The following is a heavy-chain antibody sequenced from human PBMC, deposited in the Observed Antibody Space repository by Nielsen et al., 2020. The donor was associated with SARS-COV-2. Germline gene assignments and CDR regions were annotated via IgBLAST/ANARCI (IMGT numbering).Heavy chain of an antibody. D-gene: IGHD6-19*01. V-gene: IGHV3-48*04. Sequence: GGSLRLSCAASGFTFSSYSMNWVRQAPGKGLEWVSYISSSSSTIYYADSVKGRFTISRDNAKNSLYLQMNSLRAEDTAVYYCARGAEQWLVLEYYFDYWGQGTLVTVSS. J-gene: IGHJ4*02. CDR3: ARGAEQWLVLEYYFDY. CDR1: GFTFSSYS. CDR2: ISSSSSTI.